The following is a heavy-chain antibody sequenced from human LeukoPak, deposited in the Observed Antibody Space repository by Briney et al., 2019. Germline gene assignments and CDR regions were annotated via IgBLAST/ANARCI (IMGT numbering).Heavy chain of an antibody. CDR1: GFPFSASA. J-gene: IGHJ4*02. CDR2: ISNSGGNT. V-gene: IGHV3-23*01. Sequence: PGGSLRLSCAAFGFPFSASAMSWVRQAPGKGLEWVSTISNSGGNTYHANSVRGRFTISRDNSKNTLFLQLNSLRAEDTAVYYCAKASNTLDYWGQGTLVTVSS. D-gene: IGHD2/OR15-2a*01. CDR3: AKASNTLDY.